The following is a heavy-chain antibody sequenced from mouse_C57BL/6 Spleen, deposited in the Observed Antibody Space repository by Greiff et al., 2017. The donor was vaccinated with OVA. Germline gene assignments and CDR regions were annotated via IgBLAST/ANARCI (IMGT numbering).Heavy chain of an antibody. D-gene: IGHD2-2*01. CDR1: GYTFTSYW. Sequence: QVQLQQPGAELVRPGSSVKLSCKASGYTFTSYWMHWVKQRPIQGLEWIGNIDPSDSETHYNQKFKDKATLTEDKSSSTAYMQLSSLTSEDSAVYYCARDYYGYDDGDWYFDVWGTGTTVTVSS. CDR2: IDPSDSET. J-gene: IGHJ1*03. V-gene: IGHV1-52*01. CDR3: ARDYYGYDDGDWYFDV.